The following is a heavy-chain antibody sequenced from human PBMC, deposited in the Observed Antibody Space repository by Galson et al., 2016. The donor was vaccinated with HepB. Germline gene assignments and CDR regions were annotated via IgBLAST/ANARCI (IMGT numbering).Heavy chain of an antibody. Sequence: SLRLSCAASGFTFSYYYMSWLRPAPGKGLEWVSYISGDGRTIHYADSVKGRFTISRGNAKNSLYLHMNSLTGEDTAVYYCARMFPLYSSGWYVRGDGWFDSWGQGTLVTVSS. D-gene: IGHD6-19*01. CDR2: ISGDGRTI. J-gene: IGHJ5*01. V-gene: IGHV3-11*01. CDR3: ARMFPLYSSGWYVRGDGWFDS. CDR1: GFTFSYYY.